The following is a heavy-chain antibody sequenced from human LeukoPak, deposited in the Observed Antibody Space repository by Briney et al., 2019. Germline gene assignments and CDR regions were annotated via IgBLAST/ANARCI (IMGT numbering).Heavy chain of an antibody. CDR2: ISYDGSNK. CDR3: TKAGIVVVPAATYWFDP. CDR1: GFTFSSYG. Sequence: GGSLRLSCAASGFTFSSYGMHWVRQAPGKGLEWVAVISYDGSNKYYADSVKGRFTISRDNSKNTLYLQMNSLRAEDTAVYYCTKAGIVVVPAATYWFDPWGQGTLVTVSS. V-gene: IGHV3-30*18. J-gene: IGHJ5*02. D-gene: IGHD2-2*01.